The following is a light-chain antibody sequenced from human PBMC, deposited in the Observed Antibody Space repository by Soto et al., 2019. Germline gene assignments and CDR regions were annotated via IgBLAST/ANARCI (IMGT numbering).Light chain of an antibody. CDR3: QQSFTAPWT. V-gene: IGKV1-39*01. Sequence: DIQMTQSPSSLSASVGDRVTITCRASQSISTFLNWYQQKPGKAPNLLIYTASTLHGGVPSRFSGSGSGTDFTLTISSLQPEDFATHYCQQSFTAPWTFGQGTRVEIK. J-gene: IGKJ1*01. CDR1: QSISTF. CDR2: TAS.